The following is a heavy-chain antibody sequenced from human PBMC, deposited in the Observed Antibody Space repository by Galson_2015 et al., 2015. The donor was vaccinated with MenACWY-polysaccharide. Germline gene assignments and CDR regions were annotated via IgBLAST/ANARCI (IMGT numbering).Heavy chain of an antibody. V-gene: IGHV2-5*02. Sequence: PALVKPTQTLTLTCTFSGFSLSTTEVGVGWIRQSPGKALEWLAVIYRDDEKRYSPSLKTRLTITKDTSRSQVVPTMTNMDPVDTGTYYCARSRYSTNGVYYRGIADYWGQGTLVTVSS. CDR1: GFSLSTTEVG. D-gene: IGHD2-8*01. CDR3: ARSRYSTNGVYYRGIADY. CDR2: IYRDDEK. J-gene: IGHJ4*02.